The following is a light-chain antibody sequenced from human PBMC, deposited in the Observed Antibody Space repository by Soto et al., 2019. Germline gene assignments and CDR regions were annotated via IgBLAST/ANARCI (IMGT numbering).Light chain of an antibody. Sequence: EIVLTQSPATLSLYPGEGATLSCRASHSVSTNFFAWYQQKPGQAPRLLIYGASTRATGIPDRFSGSGSGTDFTLTISRLEPEDFAVYYCQQYGRTSWTFGQGTKVDIK. CDR3: QQYGRTSWT. CDR2: GAS. J-gene: IGKJ1*01. CDR1: HSVSTNF. V-gene: IGKV3-20*01.